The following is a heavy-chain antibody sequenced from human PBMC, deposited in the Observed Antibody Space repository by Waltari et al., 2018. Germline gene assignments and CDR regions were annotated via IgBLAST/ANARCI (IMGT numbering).Heavy chain of an antibody. D-gene: IGHD2-15*01. CDR1: GFSLSTSGVG. V-gene: IGHV2-5*02. CDR2: IYWDDDK. CDR3: AHRRYCSGGSCYKGRWIHFDY. J-gene: IGHJ4*02. Sequence: QITLKESGPTLVKPTQTLTLTCTFSGFSLSTSGVGVGWIRQPPGTALEWLALIYWDDDKRYSPSLKSRLTITKDTSKNQVVLTMTNMDPVDTATYYCAHRRYCSGGSCYKGRWIHFDYWGQGTLVTVSS.